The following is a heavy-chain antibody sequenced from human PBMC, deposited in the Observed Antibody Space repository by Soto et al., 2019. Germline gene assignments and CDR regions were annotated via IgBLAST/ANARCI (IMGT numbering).Heavy chain of an antibody. CDR1: GYTFTSYG. Sequence: ASVKVSCKASGYTFTSYGISWVRQAPGQGLEWMGWISAYNGNTNYAQKLQGRVTMTTYRSTSTAYMELRSLRSDDTAVYYCARDDVVVPAAIGYYYYMDVWGKGTTVTVSS. CDR2: ISAYNGNT. D-gene: IGHD2-2*02. V-gene: IGHV1-18*01. CDR3: ARDDVVVPAAIGYYYYMDV. J-gene: IGHJ6*03.